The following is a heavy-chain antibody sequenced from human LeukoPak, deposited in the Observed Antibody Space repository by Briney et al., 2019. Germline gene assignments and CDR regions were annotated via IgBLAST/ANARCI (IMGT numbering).Heavy chain of an antibody. D-gene: IGHD6-19*01. CDR3: ARSSGRSPFDM. CDR2: VNSDGGST. Sequence: GGSLRLSCGASGFXFSSDWMHWVRQGPGKGLVWVSRVNSDGGSTNYADSVKGRFTISRDNAKNTLYLQMNSLRADDTAVYYCARSSGRSPFDMWGQGTMVTVSS. J-gene: IGHJ3*02. V-gene: IGHV3-74*01. CDR1: GFXFSSDW.